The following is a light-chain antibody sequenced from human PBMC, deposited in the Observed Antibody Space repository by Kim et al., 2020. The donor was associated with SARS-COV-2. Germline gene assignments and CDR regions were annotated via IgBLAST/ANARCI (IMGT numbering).Light chain of an antibody. CDR1: SSDVGGYNY. CDR3: TSYTVIGAVI. J-gene: IGLJ2*01. Sequence: GQSITISCTGTSSDVGGYNYVSWYQQLPGKVPKLMIYDLIERPSGVSNRFSGPKSGNTAYLTISGLQAEDEADYYCTSYTVIGAVIFGGGTKLTVL. CDR2: DLI. V-gene: IGLV2-14*03.